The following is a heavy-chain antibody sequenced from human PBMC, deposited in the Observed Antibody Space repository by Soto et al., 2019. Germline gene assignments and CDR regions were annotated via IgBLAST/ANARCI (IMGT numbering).Heavy chain of an antibody. J-gene: IGHJ4*02. CDR1: GFTVSSNY. Sequence: GGSLRLSCAASGFTVSSNYMSWVRQAPGKGLEWVSVIYSGGSTYYADSVKGRFTISRDNSKNTLYLQMNSLRAEDTAVYYCARDRSSSSGFDYGVQGTLVTVSS. CDR3: ARDRSSSSGFDY. D-gene: IGHD6-6*01. CDR2: IYSGGST. V-gene: IGHV3-53*01.